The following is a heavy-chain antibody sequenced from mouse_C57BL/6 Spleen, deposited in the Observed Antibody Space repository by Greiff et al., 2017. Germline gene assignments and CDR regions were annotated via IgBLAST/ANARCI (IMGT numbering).Heavy chain of an antibody. CDR1: GYAFSSSW. J-gene: IGHJ4*01. Sequence: VQLQESGPELVKPGASVKISCKASGYAFSSSWMNWVKQRPGKGLEWIGRIYPGDGDTNYNGKFKGKATLTADKSSSTAYMQLSSLTSEDSAVYFGSVLPEAMDYWGQGTSVTVSS. V-gene: IGHV1-82*01. CDR3: SVLPEAMDY. CDR2: IYPGDGDT.